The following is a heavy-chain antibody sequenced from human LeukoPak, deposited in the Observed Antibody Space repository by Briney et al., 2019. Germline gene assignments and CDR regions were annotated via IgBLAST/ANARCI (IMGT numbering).Heavy chain of an antibody. CDR1: GFTISSAW. CDR2: TRSIFDGGTT. J-gene: IGHJ4*02. V-gene: IGHV3-15*01. Sequence: KTGGSLRLSCAASGFTISSAWMSCVRQAPGKGLEWVGRTRSIFDGGTTEYAAPVKGRFTISSDDSKNTLYLQMNSLSTEDTAIYYCATGNYWGQGTLVTVSS. CDR3: ATGNY.